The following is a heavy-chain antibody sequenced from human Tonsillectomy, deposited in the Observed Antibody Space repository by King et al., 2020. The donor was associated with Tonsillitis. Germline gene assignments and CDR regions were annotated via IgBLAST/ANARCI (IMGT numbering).Heavy chain of an antibody. Sequence: QLVQSGGGVVQPGRSLRLSCAASGFTFSSYAMHWVRQAPGKGLEWVAVISYDGSNKYYADSVRGRFTISRANSKNTLYLQMNSLRPEDTAIYYCARDQSPGDSSGYLNYWGQGTLVTVSS. CDR3: ARDQSPGDSSGYLNY. J-gene: IGHJ4*02. V-gene: IGHV3-30-3*01. CDR2: ISYDGSNK. D-gene: IGHD3-22*01. CDR1: GFTFSSYA.